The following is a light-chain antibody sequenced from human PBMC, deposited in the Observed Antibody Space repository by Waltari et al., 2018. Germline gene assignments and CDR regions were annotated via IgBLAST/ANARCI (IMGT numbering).Light chain of an antibody. CDR2: YAS. V-gene: IGKV1-33*01. J-gene: IGKJ1*01. CDR1: QDISNY. Sequence: DIQMTQSPSSLSASVGDRVTITCQASQDISNYLNWYQQKPGKAPKLLIYYASNLETGVPSRFSGSGSGTDFTFTISSLQPEDIATYYCQQYDNLPVTFGQGTKVEIK. CDR3: QQYDNLPVT.